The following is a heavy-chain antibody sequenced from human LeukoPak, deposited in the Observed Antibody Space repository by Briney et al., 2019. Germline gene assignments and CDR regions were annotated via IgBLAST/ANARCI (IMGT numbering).Heavy chain of an antibody. CDR1: GFSLRTSGVG. CDR2: IYWDDDK. V-gene: IGHV2-5*02. J-gene: IGHJ4*02. D-gene: IGHD6-19*01. Sequence: SGPTLVNPTQTLTLTCTFSGFSLRTSGVGVGWIRQPPGKALEWLALIYWDDDKRYSPSLKGRLTITKDTSKNQVVLTMTNMDPVDTATYYCAHRRPDSSGWYMFDYWGQGTLVTVSS. CDR3: AHRRPDSSGWYMFDY.